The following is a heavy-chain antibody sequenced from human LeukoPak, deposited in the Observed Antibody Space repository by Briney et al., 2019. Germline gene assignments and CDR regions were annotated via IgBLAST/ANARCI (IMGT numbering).Heavy chain of an antibody. Sequence: ASVTVSCKASGYTFTSYGISWVRQAPGQGLEWMGWISAYNGNTNYAQKLQGRVTMTTDTSTSTAYMELRSLRSDDTAVYYCARDTSRWLQSYFDYWGQGTLVTVSS. J-gene: IGHJ4*02. D-gene: IGHD5-24*01. CDR1: GYTFTSYG. CDR3: ARDTSRWLQSYFDY. V-gene: IGHV1-18*01. CDR2: ISAYNGNT.